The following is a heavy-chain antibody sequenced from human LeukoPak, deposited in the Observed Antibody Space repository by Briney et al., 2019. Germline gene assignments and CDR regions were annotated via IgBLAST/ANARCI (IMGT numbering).Heavy chain of an antibody. CDR3: AREEDYYASSGSPRSWFDP. D-gene: IGHD3-22*01. Sequence: SVKVSXKASGSTFSSYAISWVRQAPGQGLEWMGRIIPIFDTANYAQKFQGRVTITTDESTSTAYMELSSLRSEDTAVYYCAREEDYYASSGSPRSWFDPWGQGTLATVSS. J-gene: IGHJ5*02. CDR2: IIPIFDTA. CDR1: GSTFSSYA. V-gene: IGHV1-69*05.